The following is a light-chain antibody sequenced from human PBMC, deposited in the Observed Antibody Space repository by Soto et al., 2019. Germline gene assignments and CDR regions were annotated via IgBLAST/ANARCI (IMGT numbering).Light chain of an antibody. V-gene: IGKV1-5*03. CDR1: QSINNW. Sequence: DIPMTQSPSTLSASVGDRVTITCRASQSINNWLAWYQQKPGKAPKLLIFKASTLESGVPSRFSGGGSGTEFTLSISSLQPDDFATYFCQQYESFPWTFGQGTKVEIK. CDR2: KAS. CDR3: QQYESFPWT. J-gene: IGKJ1*01.